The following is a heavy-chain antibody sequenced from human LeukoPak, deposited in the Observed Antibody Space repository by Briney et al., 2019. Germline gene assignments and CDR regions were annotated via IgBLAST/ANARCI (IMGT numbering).Heavy chain of an antibody. CDR3: ARNRDPTALHYYDSSGYLDY. V-gene: IGHV4-4*02. CDR2: IYHSGST. Sequence: SETLSLTCAVSGGSISSSNWWSWVRQPPGKGLEWIGEIYHSGSTNYNPSLKSRVTISVDKSKNQFSLKLSSVTAADTAVYYCARNRDPTALHYYDSSGYLDYWGQGTLVTVSS. CDR1: GGSISSSNW. D-gene: IGHD3-22*01. J-gene: IGHJ4*02.